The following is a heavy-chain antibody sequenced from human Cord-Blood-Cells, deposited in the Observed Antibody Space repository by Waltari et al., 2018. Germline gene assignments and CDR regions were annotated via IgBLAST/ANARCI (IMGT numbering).Heavy chain of an antibody. Sequence: EVQLLESGGGLVQPGGSLRLSCAASGFTFSSYAMSWVRQAPGKGLGWVSAISGSGGGTNHAGSVKRRFTISRDNSKNTLYLQMNGLRAEDTAVYYCAKGLGRYCSGGSCYSDYWGQGTLVTVSS. CDR3: AKGLGRYCSGGSCYSDY. D-gene: IGHD2-15*01. CDR2: ISGSGGGT. J-gene: IGHJ4*02. V-gene: IGHV3-23*01. CDR1: GFTFSSYA.